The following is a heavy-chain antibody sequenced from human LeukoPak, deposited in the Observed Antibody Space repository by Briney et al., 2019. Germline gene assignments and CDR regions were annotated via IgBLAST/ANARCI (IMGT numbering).Heavy chain of an antibody. CDR3: TGRKAGTIFYH. CDR2: IYHSGST. D-gene: IGHD1-7*01. V-gene: IGHV4-4*07. J-gene: IGHJ4*02. CDR1: GGSISSYY. Sequence: SETLSLTCTVSGGSISSYYWSWIRQPAGKGLEWIGSIYHSGSTYYNPSLRSRVTVSVDTSKNQFSLNLISVTAADTAIYYCTGRKAGTIFYHLGQGTLVTVSS.